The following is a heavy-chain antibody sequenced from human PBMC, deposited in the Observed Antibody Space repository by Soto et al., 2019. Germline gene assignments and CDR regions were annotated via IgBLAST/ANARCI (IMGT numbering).Heavy chain of an antibody. Sequence: LSLTCTVSGGSISGSSDYWGWIRQPPGKGLEWIGSIFYSGSTYYNPSLKSRVTLSVDKSKNKFSLKLTSVTAADTSVYCCATDSSYYYDSSAYYSNWFDPWGQGMLVTVFS. CDR2: IFYSGST. V-gene: IGHV4-39*01. D-gene: IGHD3-22*01. J-gene: IGHJ5*02. CDR1: GGSISGSSDY. CDR3: ATDSSYYYDSSAYYSNWFDP.